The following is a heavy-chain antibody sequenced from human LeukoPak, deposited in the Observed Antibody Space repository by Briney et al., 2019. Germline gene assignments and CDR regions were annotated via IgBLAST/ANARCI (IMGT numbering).Heavy chain of an antibody. CDR3: ARDYGGSSPFDY. CDR2: ISGSGGST. D-gene: IGHD4-23*01. CDR1: GFTFSSYG. J-gene: IGHJ4*02. Sequence: GGTLRLSCAASGFTFSSYGMSWVRQAPGKGLEWVSAISGSGGSTYYADSVKGRFTISRDNAKNSLYLHMNSLRAEDTAVYYCARDYGGSSPFDYWGQGTLVTVSS. V-gene: IGHV3-23*01.